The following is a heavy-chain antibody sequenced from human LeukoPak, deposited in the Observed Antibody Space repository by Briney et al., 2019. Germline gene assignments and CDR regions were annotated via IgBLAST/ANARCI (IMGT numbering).Heavy chain of an antibody. V-gene: IGHV3-23*01. Sequence: GGSLRLSCAASGFTFSSYAMSWVRQAPGKGLEWVSAISGSGGSTYYADSVKGRFTISRDNSKNTLYLQMNSLKTEDTAVYYCTTDPDGYCSGGSCAASAPVDYWGQGTLVTVSS. CDR2: ISGSGGST. J-gene: IGHJ4*02. D-gene: IGHD2-15*01. CDR1: GFTFSSYA. CDR3: TTDPDGYCSGGSCAASAPVDY.